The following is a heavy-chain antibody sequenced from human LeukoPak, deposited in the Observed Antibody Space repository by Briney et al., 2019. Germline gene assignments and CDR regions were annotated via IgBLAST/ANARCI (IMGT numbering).Heavy chain of an antibody. V-gene: IGHV4-59*01. CDR3: ARGLVATIEVGYYYYMDV. D-gene: IGHD5-12*01. Sequence: SETLSLTCTVPGGSISSYYWSWIRQPPGKGLEWIGYIYYSGSTNYNPSLKSRVTISVDTSKNQFSLKLSSVTAADTAVYYCARGLVATIEVGYYYYMDVWGKGTTVTVSS. CDR1: GGSISSYY. CDR2: IYYSGST. J-gene: IGHJ6*03.